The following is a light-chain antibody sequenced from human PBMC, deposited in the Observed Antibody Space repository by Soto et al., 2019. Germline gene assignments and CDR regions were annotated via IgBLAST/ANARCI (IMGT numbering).Light chain of an antibody. J-gene: IGKJ2*01. V-gene: IGKV3-20*01. CDR2: GAS. CDR1: QSVSSSY. Sequence: EIVLTQSPGTLSLSPGERATLSCRASQSVSSSYLAWYQQKPGQAPRLLIYGASSRATGIPDRLSGSGSGTDFTLTISRLEPEDFAVYYCQQFGNSPYTFGLGTRLEIK. CDR3: QQFGNSPYT.